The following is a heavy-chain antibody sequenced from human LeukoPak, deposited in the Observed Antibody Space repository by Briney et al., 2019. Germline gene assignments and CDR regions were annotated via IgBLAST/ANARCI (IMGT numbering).Heavy chain of an antibody. J-gene: IGHJ6*02. CDR1: GFTFSSYG. CDR2: ISYDGSKK. CDR3: AKRDIVATRGYYYYGMDV. V-gene: IGHV3-30*18. Sequence: GRSLRLSCAASGFTFSSYGMHGVRQAPGKGLEWVAVISYDGSKKYYADSVKGRFTISRDNSKNTLYLQMNSLRAGDTAVYYCAKRDIVATRGYYYYGMDVWGQGTTVTVSS. D-gene: IGHD5-12*01.